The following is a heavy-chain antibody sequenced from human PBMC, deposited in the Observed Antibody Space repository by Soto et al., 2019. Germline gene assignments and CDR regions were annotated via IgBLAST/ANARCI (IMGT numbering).Heavy chain of an antibody. J-gene: IGHJ4*02. CDR2: INPSGGST. Sequence: ASVKVSCKASGDTFSTYTITWVRQAPGQGLEWMGGINPSGGSTSYAQKFQGRVTMTRDTSTSTVYMELSSLRSEDTAVYYCARVGCISTSCYDPSYFDYWGQGTLVTVSS. D-gene: IGHD2-2*01. CDR1: GDTFSTYT. V-gene: IGHV1-46*01. CDR3: ARVGCISTSCYDPSYFDY.